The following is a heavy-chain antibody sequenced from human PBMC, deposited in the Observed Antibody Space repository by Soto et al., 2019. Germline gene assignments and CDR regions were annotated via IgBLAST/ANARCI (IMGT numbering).Heavy chain of an antibody. J-gene: IGHJ1*01. Sequence: SETLSLTCTVSGGSISSSSYYWGWIRQPPGKGLEWIGSIYYSGSTYYNPSLKSRVTISVDTSKNQFSLKLSSVTAADTAVYYCARAVPAAEYFQHWGQGTLVTVSS. CDR3: ARAVPAAEYFQH. CDR1: GGSISSSSYY. D-gene: IGHD2-2*01. CDR2: IYYSGST. V-gene: IGHV4-39*01.